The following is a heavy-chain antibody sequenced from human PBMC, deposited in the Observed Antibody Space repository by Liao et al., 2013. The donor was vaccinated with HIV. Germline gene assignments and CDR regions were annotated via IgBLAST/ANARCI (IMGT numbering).Heavy chain of an antibody. CDR1: GGSISSSSYY. D-gene: IGHD2-2*01. CDR2: IYYSGST. V-gene: IGHV4-39*07. CDR3: ARGSYANGGLFDY. J-gene: IGHJ4*02. Sequence: QVQLQQWGAGLLKPSETLSLTCTVSGGSISSSSYYWGWIRQPPGKGLEWIGSIYYSGSTYYNPSLKSRVTISVDTSKNQFSLKLSSVTAADTAVYYCARGSYANGGLFDYWGQGTLVTVSS.